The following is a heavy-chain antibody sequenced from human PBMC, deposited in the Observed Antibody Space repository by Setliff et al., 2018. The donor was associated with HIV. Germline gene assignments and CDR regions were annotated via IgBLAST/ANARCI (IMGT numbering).Heavy chain of an antibody. CDR1: GGSISSGDYY. Sequence: SETLSLTCTVSGGSISSGDYYWSWIRQHPGKGLEWIGYIYYSGSTNYNPSLKSRVTISLDTSKNQFSLKLSSVTAADTGVYYCARHRDPPGSSWIFYYYYMDLWGAGTTVTVSS. D-gene: IGHD6-13*01. J-gene: IGHJ6*03. CDR3: ARHRDPPGSSWIFYYYYMDL. V-gene: IGHV4-30-4*08. CDR2: IYYSGST.